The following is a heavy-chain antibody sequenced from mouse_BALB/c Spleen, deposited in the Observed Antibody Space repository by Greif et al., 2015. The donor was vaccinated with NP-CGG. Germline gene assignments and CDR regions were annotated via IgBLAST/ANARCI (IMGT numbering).Heavy chain of an antibody. CDR1: GFDIKDTY. J-gene: IGHJ4*01. CDR2: IDPANGNT. CDR3: ARHYGSSYTMDY. D-gene: IGHD1-1*01. Sequence: VQLQQSGAELVKPGASVKLSCTASGFDIKDTYMHWVKQRPEQGLEWIGRIDPANGNTKYDPKFQGKATITADTSSNTAYLQLSSRTSEDTAVYYCARHYGSSYTMDYWGQGTSVTVSS. V-gene: IGHV14-3*02.